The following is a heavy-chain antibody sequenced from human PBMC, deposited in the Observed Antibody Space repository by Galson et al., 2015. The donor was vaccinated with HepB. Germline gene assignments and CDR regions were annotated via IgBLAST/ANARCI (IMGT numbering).Heavy chain of an antibody. CDR3: ARAMAAAIHWFDP. CDR2: ISSSSSYI. Sequence: SLRLSCAASGFTFSSYSMNWVRQAPGKGLEWVSSISSSSSYIYYADSVKGRFTISRDNAKNSLYLQMNSLRAEDTAVYYCARAMAAAIHWFDPWGQGTLVTVSS. J-gene: IGHJ5*02. D-gene: IGHD2-2*01. V-gene: IGHV3-21*01. CDR1: GFTFSSYS.